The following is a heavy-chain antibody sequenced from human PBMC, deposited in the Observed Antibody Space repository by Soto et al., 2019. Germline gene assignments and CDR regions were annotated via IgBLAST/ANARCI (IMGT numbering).Heavy chain of an antibody. CDR2: INAGNGNT. CDR1: GYTFTSYA. CDR3: ARSDVVTDAIRMRLHYYYYGMDV. D-gene: IGHD2-2*02. J-gene: IGHJ6*01. Sequence: ASVKVSCKDYGYTFTSYAIHWVRQASGQRRECMGRINAGNGNTKYSQKFQGRVTITRDTSARTAYMELSRLRSEDAAVYYCARSDVVTDAIRMRLHYYYYGMDVWGQGTTVPVSS. V-gene: IGHV1-3*01.